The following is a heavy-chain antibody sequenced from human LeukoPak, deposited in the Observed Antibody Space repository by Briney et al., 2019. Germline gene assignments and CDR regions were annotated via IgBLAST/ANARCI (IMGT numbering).Heavy chain of an antibody. CDR3: AKVLRSLIVVVPAVKGAFDI. CDR2: IVGSGSTT. Sequence: GGSLRLSCAASEFTFRSHVMSWVRQAPGKGLEWISAIVGSGSTTHYADSVKGRFTISRDNSKNTLYLQMNSLRAEDTAVYYCAKVLRSLIVVVPAVKGAFDIWGQGTMVTVSS. D-gene: IGHD2-2*01. J-gene: IGHJ3*02. CDR1: EFTFRSHV. V-gene: IGHV3-23*01.